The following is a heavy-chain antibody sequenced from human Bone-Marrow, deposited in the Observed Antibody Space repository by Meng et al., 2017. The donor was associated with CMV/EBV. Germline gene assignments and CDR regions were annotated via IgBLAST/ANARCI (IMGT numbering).Heavy chain of an antibody. CDR1: GFTVSSYG. CDR3: ATYSYYDFWSGYYGGWFNP. J-gene: IGHJ5*02. CDR2: IRYDGSNK. D-gene: IGHD3-3*01. Sequence: GGSLRLSCAASGFTVSSYGMHWVRQAPGKGLEWVAFIRYDGSNKYYADSVKGRFTISRDNSKNTLYLQMNSLRAEDTAVYYCATYSYYDFWSGYYGGWFNPWGQGTLATVSS. V-gene: IGHV3-30*02.